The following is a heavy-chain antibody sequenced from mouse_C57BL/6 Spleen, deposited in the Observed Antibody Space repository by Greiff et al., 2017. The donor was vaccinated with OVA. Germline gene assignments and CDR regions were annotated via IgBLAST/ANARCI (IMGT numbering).Heavy chain of an antibody. CDR1: GYTFTDYY. D-gene: IGHD4-1*02. J-gene: IGHJ4*01. CDR2: INPNNGGT. Sequence: VQLQQSGPELVKPGASVKISCKASGYTFTDYYMNWVKQSHGKSLEWIGDINPNNGGTSYNQKFKGKATLTVDKSSSTAYMELRSLTSEDSAVYYCASTGTRDAMDYWGQGTSVTVSS. V-gene: IGHV1-26*01. CDR3: ASTGTRDAMDY.